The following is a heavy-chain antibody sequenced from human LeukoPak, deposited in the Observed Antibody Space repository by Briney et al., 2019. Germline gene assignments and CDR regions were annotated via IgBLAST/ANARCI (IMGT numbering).Heavy chain of an antibody. CDR1: GGSISSGGYS. D-gene: IGHD3-22*01. Sequence: NPSQTLSLTCAVSGGSISSGGYSWSWIRQPPGKGLEWIGYIYHSGSTYYNPSLKSRVTISVDRSKNQFSLKLSSVTAADTAVYYCAREGGQDYYDSSLVYWGQGTLVTVSS. CDR3: AREGGQDYYDSSLVY. J-gene: IGHJ4*02. CDR2: IYHSGST. V-gene: IGHV4-30-2*01.